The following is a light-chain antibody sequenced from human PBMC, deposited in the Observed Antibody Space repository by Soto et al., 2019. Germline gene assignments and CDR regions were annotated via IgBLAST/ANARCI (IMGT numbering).Light chain of an antibody. J-gene: IGLJ3*02. CDR3: QAYDYSLTASV. Sequence: QSVLTQPPSVSGAPGQRVTISCTGNSSNLGAGYDVHWYRQLPGAAPKLVIFGNRNRPSGVPERFSGSKSGSSASLAITGLQGEDEADYYCQAYDYSLTASVFGGGTKLTVL. CDR2: GNR. V-gene: IGLV1-40*01. CDR1: SSNLGAGYD.